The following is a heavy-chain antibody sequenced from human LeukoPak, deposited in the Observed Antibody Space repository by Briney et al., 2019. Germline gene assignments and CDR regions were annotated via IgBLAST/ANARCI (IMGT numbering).Heavy chain of an antibody. D-gene: IGHD3-3*01. CDR2: IGGSDGGT. J-gene: IGHJ6*02. CDR1: GFTFSNYN. Sequence: QSGGSLRLSCAASGFTFSNYNMAWVRQAPGKGLEWVSAIGGSDGGTHYADSVRGRFTISRDNSKNTMYLQMNSLRAEDTAVYFCARGRYDFVYYYYGMDVWGQGTTVTVSS. CDR3: ARGRYDFVYYYYGMDV. V-gene: IGHV3-23*01.